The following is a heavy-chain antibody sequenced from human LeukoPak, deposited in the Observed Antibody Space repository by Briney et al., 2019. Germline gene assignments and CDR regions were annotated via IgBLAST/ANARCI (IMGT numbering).Heavy chain of an antibody. CDR3: AKGWGSSSGLKNWFDP. J-gene: IGHJ5*02. CDR2: ISGSGGST. Sequence: GGSLRLSCAASGFTFSGYAMSWVRQAPGKGLEWVSAISGSGGSTYYADSVKGRFTISRDNSKNTLYLQMNSLRAEDTAVYYCAKGWGSSSGLKNWFDPWGQGTLVTVSS. V-gene: IGHV3-23*01. CDR1: GFTFSGYA. D-gene: IGHD6-19*01.